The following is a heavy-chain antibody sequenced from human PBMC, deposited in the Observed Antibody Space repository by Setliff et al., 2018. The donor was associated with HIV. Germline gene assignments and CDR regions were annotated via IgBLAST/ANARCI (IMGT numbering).Heavy chain of an antibody. Sequence: SETLSLTCTVSGGSIRVDNYFWGWIRQPPGKGLEWIGIMNSKGESFYNAPFTNGVLISIDTSKNRFSLTMTSVTAADTAIYYCAKTNIPMPRSGTRLESWGPGRLVTVSS. J-gene: IGHJ4*02. V-gene: IGHV4-39*02. CDR1: GGSIRVDNYF. CDR2: MNSKGES. D-gene: IGHD2-2*02. CDR3: AKTNIPMPRSGTRLES.